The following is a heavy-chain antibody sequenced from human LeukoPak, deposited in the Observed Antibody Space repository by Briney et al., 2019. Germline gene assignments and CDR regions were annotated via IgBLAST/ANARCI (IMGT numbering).Heavy chain of an antibody. V-gene: IGHV3-43D*03. J-gene: IGHJ4*02. CDR3: ARAQHRGWGFDY. CDR1: GFTFDDYA. Sequence: GGSLRLSCAASGFTFDDYAMHWVRQAPGKGLEWVSLISWDGGSTYYADSVKGRFVISRDTSQNTLHLQMNSLRADDTAVYYCARAQHRGWGFDYWGPGTLVTVSS. CDR2: ISWDGGST. D-gene: IGHD1-26*01.